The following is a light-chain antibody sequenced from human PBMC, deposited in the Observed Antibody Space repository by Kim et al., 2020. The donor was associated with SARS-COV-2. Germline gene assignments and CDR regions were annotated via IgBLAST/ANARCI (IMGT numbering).Light chain of an antibody. CDR2: DAS. CDR1: QGGCSH. Sequence: ASVGDRVTITCRASQGGCSHLAWYQQKPGKAPKLLMYDASTLQSGVPSRFSGSGSGTDFTLTISSLQPEDFAAYYCQQFNGYPLTFGGGTKVDIK. J-gene: IGKJ4*01. CDR3: QQFNGYPLT. V-gene: IGKV1-9*01.